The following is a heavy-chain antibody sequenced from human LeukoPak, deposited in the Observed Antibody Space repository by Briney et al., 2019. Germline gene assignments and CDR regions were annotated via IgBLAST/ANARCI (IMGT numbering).Heavy chain of an antibody. CDR2: IYHSGST. CDR3: ARAFGCSGGSCYRFFDY. Sequence: PSETLSLTCIVSGYSISSGYYWGWIRQPPGKGLEWIGGIYHSGSTYSNPSLKSRVTISVDTSKTQFSLKLNSVTAADTAVYYCARAFGCSGGSCYRFFDYWGQGTLVTVSS. J-gene: IGHJ4*02. CDR1: GYSISSGYY. D-gene: IGHD2-15*01. V-gene: IGHV4-38-2*02.